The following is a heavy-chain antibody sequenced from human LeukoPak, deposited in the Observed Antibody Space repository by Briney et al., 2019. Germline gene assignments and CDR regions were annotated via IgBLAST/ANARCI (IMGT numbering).Heavy chain of an antibody. V-gene: IGHV4-39*01. CDR1: GGSISSSSYY. CDR2: IYYSGST. J-gene: IGHJ1*01. D-gene: IGHD1-26*01. Sequence: PSETLSLTCTVSGGSISSSSYYWGWIRQPPGKGLEWMGSIYYSGSTYYNPSLKSRFTISVDTSKNQFSLKLSSVTAADTAVYYCARLAVGATYAEYFQHWGQGTLVTVSS. CDR3: ARLAVGATYAEYFQH.